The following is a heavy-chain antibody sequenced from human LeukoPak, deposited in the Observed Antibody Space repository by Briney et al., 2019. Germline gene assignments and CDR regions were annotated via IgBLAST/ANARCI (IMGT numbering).Heavy chain of an antibody. J-gene: IGHJ4*02. D-gene: IGHD3-3*01. Sequence: PGRSLRLSCAASGFTFDDYAMHWVRQAPGKGLEWVSAISGSGGSTYYADSVKGRFTISRDNSKNTLYLQMNSLRAEDTAVYYCARGQIEDGYTIFGVVIYLDYWGQGTLVTVSS. CDR2: ISGSGGST. V-gene: IGHV3-23*01. CDR3: ARGQIEDGYTIFGVVIYLDY. CDR1: GFTFDDYA.